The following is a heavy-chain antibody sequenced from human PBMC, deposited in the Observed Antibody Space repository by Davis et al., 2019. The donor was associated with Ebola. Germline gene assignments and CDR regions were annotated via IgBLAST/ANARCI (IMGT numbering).Heavy chain of an antibody. D-gene: IGHD3-3*01. CDR1: GFTFSSYA. V-gene: IGHV3-30-3*01. Sequence: GESLKISCAASGFTFSSYAMHWVRQAPGKGLEWVAVISYDGSNKYYADSVKGRFTISRDNSKNTLYLQMNSLRAEDTAVYYCARDGGSSLLRFLERLPSGYYGMDVWGQGTTVTVSS. CDR3: ARDGGSSLLRFLERLPSGYYGMDV. J-gene: IGHJ6*02. CDR2: ISYDGSNK.